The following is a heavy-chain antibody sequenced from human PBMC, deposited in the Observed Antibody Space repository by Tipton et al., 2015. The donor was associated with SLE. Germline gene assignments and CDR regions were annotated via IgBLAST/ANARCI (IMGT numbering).Heavy chain of an antibody. Sequence: TLSLTCAVSDYSISSGYYWGWIRQPPGKGLEWIGSIYHSGSTYYNPSLKSRVTISVDTSKNQFSLKLSSVTAADTAVYYCARHRMGVSRKGAFDIWGQGTMVTVSS. CDR2: IYHSGST. CDR1: DYSISSGYY. CDR3: ARHRMGVSRKGAFDI. V-gene: IGHV4-38-2*01. D-gene: IGHD2-8*01. J-gene: IGHJ3*02.